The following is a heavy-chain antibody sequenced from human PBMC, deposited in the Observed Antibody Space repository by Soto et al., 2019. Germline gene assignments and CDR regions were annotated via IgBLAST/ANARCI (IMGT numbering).Heavy chain of an antibody. J-gene: IGHJ6*02. CDR3: ARDSRLRAAAGPDYYYYGRDV. D-gene: IGHD6-13*01. V-gene: IGHV4-31*03. CDR2: IYYSGST. CDR1: GGSISSGGYY. Sequence: QVQLQESGPGLVKPSQTLSLTCTVSGGSISSGGYYWSWIRQHPGKGLEWIGYIYYSGSTYYNPSLKTRVTISVDTSKNQFSLKLSSVTAADTAVYYCARDSRLRAAAGPDYYYYGRDVWGQGTTVTGSS.